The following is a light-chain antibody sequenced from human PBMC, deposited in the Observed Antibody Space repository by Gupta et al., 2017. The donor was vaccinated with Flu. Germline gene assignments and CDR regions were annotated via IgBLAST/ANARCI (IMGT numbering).Light chain of an antibody. CDR1: TIGSTS. J-gene: IGLJ2*01. CDR2: DDS. CDR3: QVWDSSGDHPHQV. V-gene: IGLV3-21*02. Sequence: SYVLTQPTPVSVAPGPTATISCGGNTIGSTSVHGYGQKPGRAPVLVIYDDSDRPSGIPVRFAGSNSGNTATLTISRVEAGDEADYHCQVWDSSGDHPHQVFGGGTKLTVL.